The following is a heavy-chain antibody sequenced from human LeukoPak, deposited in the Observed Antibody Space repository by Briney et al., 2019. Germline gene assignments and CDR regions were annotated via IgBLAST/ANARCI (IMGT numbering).Heavy chain of an antibody. CDR2: SRNKADSYTT. Sequence: GGSLRLSCAASGFTFSSYAMSWVRQAPGKGLEWVGRSRNKADSYTTEYAASVKGRFTISRDASKNSLYLQMNSPIAEDTAVYYCSRALYYDGSTFYNDYWGQGTLVTVSS. V-gene: IGHV3-72*01. CDR1: GFTFSSYA. J-gene: IGHJ4*02. D-gene: IGHD3-22*01. CDR3: SRALYYDGSTFYNDY.